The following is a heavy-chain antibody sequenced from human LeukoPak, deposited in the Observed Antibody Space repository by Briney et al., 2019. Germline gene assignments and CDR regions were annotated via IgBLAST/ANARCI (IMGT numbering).Heavy chain of an antibody. CDR2: IYYTGST. Sequence: RPSETLSLTCTVSGGSISSFYWSWIRQPPGKALEWIGYIYYTGSTNYNPSLKSRVTISQDTSKNQFSLKLSSVTAADTAVYYCAKRPLGWGHAFDIWGQGTMVTVSS. J-gene: IGHJ3*02. CDR1: GGSISSFY. CDR3: AKRPLGWGHAFDI. V-gene: IGHV4-59*08. D-gene: IGHD6-19*01.